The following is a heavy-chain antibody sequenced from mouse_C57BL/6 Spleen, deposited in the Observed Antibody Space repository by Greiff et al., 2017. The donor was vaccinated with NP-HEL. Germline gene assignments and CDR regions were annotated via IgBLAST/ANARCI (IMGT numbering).Heavy chain of an antibody. Sequence: EVQVVESGGGLVKPGGSLKLSCAASGFTFSDYGMHWVRQAPEKGLEWVAYISSGSSTIYYADTVKGRFTISRDNAKNTLFLQMTSLRSEDTAMYYCARDYGGDYYAMDYWGQGTSVTVSS. CDR3: ARDYGGDYYAMDY. V-gene: IGHV5-17*01. J-gene: IGHJ4*01. CDR1: GFTFSDYG. D-gene: IGHD1-1*02. CDR2: ISSGSSTI.